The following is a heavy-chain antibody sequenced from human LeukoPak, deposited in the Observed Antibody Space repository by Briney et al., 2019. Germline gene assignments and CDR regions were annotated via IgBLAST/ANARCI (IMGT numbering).Heavy chain of an antibody. V-gene: IGHV4-59*12. CDR3: ARDRRGGAAISN. CDR2: IYYSGST. D-gene: IGHD2-2*01. Sequence: SETLSLTCTVSGGSISSYYWSWLRQPPGKGLECIGHIYYSGSTNYNPSLKSRVTMSVDTSKNQFSLKLSSVTAADTAVYYCARDRRGGAAISNWGQGTLVTVSS. CDR1: GGSISSYY. J-gene: IGHJ4*02.